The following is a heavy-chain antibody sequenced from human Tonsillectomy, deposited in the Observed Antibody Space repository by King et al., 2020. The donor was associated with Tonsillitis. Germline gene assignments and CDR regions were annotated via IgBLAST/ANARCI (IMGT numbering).Heavy chain of an antibody. Sequence: VQLVQSGAEVKKPGASVKVSCKASGYTFTSYGISWVRQAPGQGLEWMGWISTYSGNTNYAQKLQGRVTITTDTSTSTAHMELRSLRSDDTAMYYCATPRQSSSAFADYFDYWGQGTLVSVSS. CDR1: GYTFTSYG. D-gene: IGHD6-13*01. CDR3: ATPRQSSSAFADYFDY. V-gene: IGHV1-18*04. J-gene: IGHJ4*02. CDR2: ISTYSGNT.